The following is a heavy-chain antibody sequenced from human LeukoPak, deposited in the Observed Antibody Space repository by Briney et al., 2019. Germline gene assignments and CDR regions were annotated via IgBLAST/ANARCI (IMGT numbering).Heavy chain of an antibody. Sequence: GGSLRLSCAASGFTVSSNYMTWVRQAPGKGLEWLPVIYSDGSTYYADSVKGRFTISRDNSKNTLYLQMNSLRAEDTAVYYCARGLPGGYRTFAFFDYWGQGTLVTVSS. J-gene: IGHJ4*02. CDR3: ARGLPGGYRTFAFFDY. CDR2: IYSDGST. V-gene: IGHV3-53*01. CDR1: GFTVSSNY. D-gene: IGHD5-12*01.